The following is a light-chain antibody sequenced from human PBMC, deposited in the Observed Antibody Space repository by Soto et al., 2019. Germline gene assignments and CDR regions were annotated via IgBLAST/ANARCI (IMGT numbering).Light chain of an antibody. CDR2: AAS. Sequence: EIVLTQSPGTLSLSPGERATLSCRASQSVSSTYLAWYQQKPGQAPRLIIYAASSRATGIADRFSGTGSGTDFTLTISRLEPEDFAVYYCQQYGLSPPLTFGGGTKVEIK. J-gene: IGKJ4*01. CDR1: QSVSSTY. V-gene: IGKV3-20*01. CDR3: QQYGLSPPLT.